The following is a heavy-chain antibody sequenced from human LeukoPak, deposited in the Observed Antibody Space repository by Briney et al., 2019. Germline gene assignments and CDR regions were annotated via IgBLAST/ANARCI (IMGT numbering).Heavy chain of an antibody. CDR2: ISSSGGST. J-gene: IGHJ5*02. D-gene: IGHD4-17*01. V-gene: IGHV3-23*01. Sequence: PGGSLLLPCAASGFTFSSHAMSWVRQAPGKGLEWVSAISSSGGSTYYADSVKGRFTISRDNSKSTLSLQMNSLRAEDTALYYCAKVYGDYATPRTFDPWGQGTLVTVSS. CDR1: GFTFSSHA. CDR3: AKVYGDYATPRTFDP.